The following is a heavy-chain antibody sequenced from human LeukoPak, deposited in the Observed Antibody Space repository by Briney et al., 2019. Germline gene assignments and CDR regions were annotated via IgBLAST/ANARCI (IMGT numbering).Heavy chain of an antibody. Sequence: GGSLRLSCAASGFTFSSYAMSWVRQAPGKGLEWVSAISGSGGSTYYADSVKGRFAISRDNSKNTLYLQMNSLRIEDTAVYYCARWSSGTYTFDCWGQGTLVTVSS. CDR3: ARWSSGTYTFDC. CDR1: GFTFSSYA. D-gene: IGHD3-22*01. J-gene: IGHJ4*02. V-gene: IGHV3-23*01. CDR2: ISGSGGST.